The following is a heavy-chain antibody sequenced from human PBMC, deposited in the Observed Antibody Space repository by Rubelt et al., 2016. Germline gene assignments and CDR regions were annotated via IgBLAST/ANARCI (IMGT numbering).Heavy chain of an antibody. J-gene: IGHJ4*02. CDR2: I. Sequence: IYYADSVKGRFTISRDNAKNSLYLQMNSLRAEDTAVYYCAREEGIAVAGTDYWGQGTLVTVSS. D-gene: IGHD6-19*01. V-gene: IGHV3-48*04. CDR3: AREEGIAVAGTDY.